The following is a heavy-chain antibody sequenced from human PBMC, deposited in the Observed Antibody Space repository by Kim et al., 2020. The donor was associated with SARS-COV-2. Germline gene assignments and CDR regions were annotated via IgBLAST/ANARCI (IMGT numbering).Heavy chain of an antibody. J-gene: IGHJ4*02. CDR3: VRENSGTYATHFDF. V-gene: IGHV3-23*01. D-gene: IGHD2-8*01. Sequence: GDSVKGRFTISRDNSRNTACVEMNTLRAEDTAVYYCVRENSGTYATHFDFWGQGTLVTVSS.